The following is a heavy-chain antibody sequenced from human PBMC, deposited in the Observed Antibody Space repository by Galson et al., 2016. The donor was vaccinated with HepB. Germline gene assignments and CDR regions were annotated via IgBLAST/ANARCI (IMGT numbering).Heavy chain of an antibody. Sequence: SLRLSCAASGFTFTNYAMGWVRQAPGKGLEWVSVISGTASNIYYAASVKGRFTISRDNSKNTVFLQMNSLRAVDTALYYCAKGLGCLGKDWYNMDVWGQGTTVTVSS. CDR2: ISGTASNI. CDR1: GFTFTNYA. CDR3: AKGLGCLGKDWYNMDV. V-gene: IGHV3-23*01. D-gene: IGHD1/OR15-1a*01. J-gene: IGHJ6*02.